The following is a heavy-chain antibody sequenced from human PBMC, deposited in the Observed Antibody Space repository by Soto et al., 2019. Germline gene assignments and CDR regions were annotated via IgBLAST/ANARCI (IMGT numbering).Heavy chain of an antibody. CDR1: GFTFSSYG. CDR2: ISYDGYNK. V-gene: IGHV3-30*18. Sequence: ESGGGVVPPGRSLRLSCAASGFTFSSYGMHWVRQAPGKGLEWVAVISYDGYNKYYADSVKGRFTISRDNSKNTLYLQMNSRRAEDTAVYYCANDGSGSYVASGYDMDVWGQGTTVTVSS. CDR3: ANDGSGSYVASGYDMDV. D-gene: IGHD3-10*01. J-gene: IGHJ6*02.